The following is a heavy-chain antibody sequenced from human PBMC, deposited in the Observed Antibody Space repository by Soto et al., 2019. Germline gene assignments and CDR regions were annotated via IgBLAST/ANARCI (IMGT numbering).Heavy chain of an antibody. CDR1: GFTFNSYG. V-gene: IGHV3-30*18. J-gene: IGHJ6*02. CDR3: AKDLDSLGYCSSTSSPTGYYYYGMDV. D-gene: IGHD2-2*01. CDR2: ISYDGSNK. Sequence: QVQLVESGGGVVQPGRSLRLACAASGFTFNSYGMHWVRQAPGKGLEWVAVISYDGSNKYYADSVKGRFTISRDNSKNTLHLQMNSLRAEDTAVYYCAKDLDSLGYCSSTSSPTGYYYYGMDVWGQGTTVTVSS.